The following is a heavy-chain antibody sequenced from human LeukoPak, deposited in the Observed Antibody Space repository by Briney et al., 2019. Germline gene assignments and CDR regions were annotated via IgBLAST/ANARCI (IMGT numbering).Heavy chain of an antibody. CDR3: ATHEYSGSPAPRHYYYYYMDV. CDR1: GGSISSGSYY. CDR2: IYTSGST. J-gene: IGHJ6*03. V-gene: IGHV4-61*02. Sequence: PSETLSLTCTVSGGSISSGSYYWSWIRQPAGKGLEWIGRIYTSGSTNYNPSLKSRVTISVDTSKNQFSLKLSSVTAADTAVYYCATHEYSGSPAPRHYYYYYMDVWGKGTTVTVSS. D-gene: IGHD6-6*01.